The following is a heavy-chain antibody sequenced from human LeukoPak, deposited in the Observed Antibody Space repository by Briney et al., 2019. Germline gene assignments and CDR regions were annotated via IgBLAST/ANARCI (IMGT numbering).Heavy chain of an antibody. D-gene: IGHD2-2*01. CDR1: GLTFNSCG. CDR2: IWYDGTNQ. V-gene: IGHV3-33*08. CDR3: AREVSQPYYFDS. Sequence: PGGSLRLSCAASGLTFNSCGMHWVRQAADKGLEWVALIWYDGTNQYYADSVKGRFTISRDNSKNTLYLQMNSLRVEDTALYYCAREVSQPYYFDSWGQGTLVTVSS. J-gene: IGHJ4*02.